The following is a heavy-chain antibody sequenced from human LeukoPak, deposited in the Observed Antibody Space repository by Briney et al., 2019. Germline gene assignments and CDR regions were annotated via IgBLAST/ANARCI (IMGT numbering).Heavy chain of an antibody. CDR3: AREVGVGWLYDFDY. D-gene: IGHD2-2*02. CDR2: INTNTGNP. V-gene: IGHV7-4-1*02. CDR1: GYTFTSYA. J-gene: IGHJ4*02. Sequence: ASVKVSCKASGYTFTSYAMNWVRQAPGQGPEWMGWINTNTGNPTYAQGFTGRFVFSLDTSVSTAYLQISSLKAEDTAVYYRAREVGVGWLYDFDYWGQGTLVTVSS.